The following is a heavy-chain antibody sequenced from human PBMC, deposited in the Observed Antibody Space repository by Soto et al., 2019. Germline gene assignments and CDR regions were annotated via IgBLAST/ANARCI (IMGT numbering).Heavy chain of an antibody. CDR2: VSAYNDNT. Sequence: QIQLVQSGAAVKKPGASVKVSCKASGYRFRGYGISWVRQAPGQGLEWMGWVSAYNDNTKYSQKVQGRVTMTADTSSTTAYMELRDLGSDDTAVYYCARDQDAYTYAYAYWGQGTLVTVSS. CDR1: GYRFRGYG. D-gene: IGHD5-18*01. J-gene: IGHJ4*02. CDR3: ARDQDAYTYAYAY. V-gene: IGHV1-18*01.